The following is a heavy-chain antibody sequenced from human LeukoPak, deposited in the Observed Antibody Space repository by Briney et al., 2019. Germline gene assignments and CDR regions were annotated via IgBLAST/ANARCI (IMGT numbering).Heavy chain of an antibody. CDR3: ARDQWVCSSTSCYGTGGY. V-gene: IGHV1-69*05. CDR2: IIPIFGTA. CDR1: GGTFSSCA. D-gene: IGHD2-2*01. J-gene: IGHJ4*02. Sequence: GASVKVSCKASGGTFSSCAISWVRQAPGQGLEWMRGIIPIFGTANYAQKFQGRVTITTDESTSTAYMELSSMRSEDTAVYYCARDQWVCSSTSCYGTGGYWGQGTLVTVSS.